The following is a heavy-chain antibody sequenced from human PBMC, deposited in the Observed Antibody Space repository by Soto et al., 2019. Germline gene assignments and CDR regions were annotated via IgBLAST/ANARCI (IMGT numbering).Heavy chain of an antibody. CDR3: AHRLGYSSHPPWFDP. D-gene: IGHD6-13*01. CDR2: IYWDDDK. J-gene: IGHJ5*02. Sequence: QITLKESGPTLVKPTQTLTLTCTFSGFSLSTSGVGVGWIRQPPGKALEWLALIYWDDDKRYSPSLKSRLTIPKDTSKNQVVLTMTNMDPVDTATYYCAHRLGYSSHPPWFDPWGQGTLVTASS. V-gene: IGHV2-5*02. CDR1: GFSLSTSGVG.